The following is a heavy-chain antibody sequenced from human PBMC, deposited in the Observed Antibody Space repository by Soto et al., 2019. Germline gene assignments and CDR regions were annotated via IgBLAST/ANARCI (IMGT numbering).Heavy chain of an antibody. CDR3: ARARGYSYGLDAFDI. CDR1: GGTFSSYA. CDR2: IIPIFGTA. Sequence: SVKVSCKASGGTFSSYAISWVRQAPGQGLEWMGGIIPIFGTANYAQKFQGRVTITADKSTSTAYMELSSLRSEDTAVYYCARARGYSYGLDAFDIWGQGTMVTVSS. J-gene: IGHJ3*02. V-gene: IGHV1-69*06. D-gene: IGHD5-18*01.